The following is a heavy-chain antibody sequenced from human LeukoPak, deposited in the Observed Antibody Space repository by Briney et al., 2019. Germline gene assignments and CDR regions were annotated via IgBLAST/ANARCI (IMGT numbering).Heavy chain of an antibody. D-gene: IGHD1-26*01. CDR2: ISYDGSNK. Sequence: PGGSLRLSCAASGFTFSSYGMHWVRQAPGKGLEWVAVISYDGSNKNYADSVKGRFTMSRDKSKNTLYLQMNSLRAEDTAVYYCAKDLAVEIVGATTFDYWGQGTLVTVSS. V-gene: IGHV3-30*19. CDR1: GFTFSSYG. CDR3: AKDLAVEIVGATTFDY. J-gene: IGHJ4*02.